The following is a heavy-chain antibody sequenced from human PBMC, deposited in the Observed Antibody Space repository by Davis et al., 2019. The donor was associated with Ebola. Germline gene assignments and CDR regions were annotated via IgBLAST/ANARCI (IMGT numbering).Heavy chain of an antibody. CDR1: GFTFSSYA. CDR2: ISGSGGST. V-gene: IGHV3-23*01. Sequence: GESLKISCAASGFTFSSYAMSWVRQAPGKGLEWVSAISGSGGSTYYADSVKGRFTISRDNSKNTLYLQMNSLRAEDTAVYYCAKDRSLRDGMDVWGQGTTVTVSS. J-gene: IGHJ6*02. CDR3: AKDRSLRDGMDV.